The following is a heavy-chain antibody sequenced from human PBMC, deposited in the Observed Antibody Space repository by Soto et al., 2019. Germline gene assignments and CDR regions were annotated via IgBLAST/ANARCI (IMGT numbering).Heavy chain of an antibody. CDR1: GFTFSSYA. CDR3: AREFDVAVAGTKNYYYGMDV. V-gene: IGHV3-30-3*01. CDR2: ISYDGSNK. Sequence: LRLSCAASGFTFSSYAMHWVRQAPGKGLEWVAVISYDGSNKYYADSVKGRFTISRDNSKNTLYLQMNSLRAEDTAVYYCAREFDVAVAGTKNYYYGMDVWGQGTTVTVSS. J-gene: IGHJ6*02. D-gene: IGHD6-19*01.